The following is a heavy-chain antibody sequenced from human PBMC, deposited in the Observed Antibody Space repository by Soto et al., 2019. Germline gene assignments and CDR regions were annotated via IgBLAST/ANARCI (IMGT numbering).Heavy chain of an antibody. CDR3: AKVMGAGTTKVVDV. CDR2: IIGSGGST. CDR1: GFTFRNYA. Sequence: GGSLRLSCIASGFTFRNYAMAWVRQAPGKGLEWFSAIIGSGGSTYYADSVKGRFTISRDNSKNTLYLQMNSLRAEDTAVYYCAKVMGAGTTKVVDVWGQGTTVTVSS. D-gene: IGHD1-7*01. J-gene: IGHJ6*02. V-gene: IGHV3-23*01.